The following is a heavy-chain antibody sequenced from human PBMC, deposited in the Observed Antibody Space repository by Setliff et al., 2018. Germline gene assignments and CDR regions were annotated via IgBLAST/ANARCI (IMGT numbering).Heavy chain of an antibody. CDR1: GVSFSSTTFY. CDR3: ARSMIQRNYYCGLDV. D-gene: IGHD3-16*01. Sequence: SETLSLTCNVSGVSFSSTTFYWAWIRQSPGKGLEWIGSVSFFGNTNYNPSLKSRVTMSIDTSKNQLSLKLSSVTAADTAVYYCARSMIQRNYYCGLDVWGQGTTVTVSS. J-gene: IGHJ6*02. CDR2: VSFFGNT. V-gene: IGHV4-39*07.